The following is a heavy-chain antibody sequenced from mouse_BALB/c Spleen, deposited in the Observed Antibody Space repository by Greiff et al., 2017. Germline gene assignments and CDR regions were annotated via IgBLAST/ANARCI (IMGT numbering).Heavy chain of an antibody. D-gene: IGHD2-3*01. Sequence: EVQRVESGGGLVQPGGSRKLSCAASGFTFSSFGMHWVRQAPEKGLEWVAYISSGSSTIYYADTVKGRFTISRDNPKNTLFLQMTSLRSEDTAMYYCARGDGYYVSGYAMDYWGQGTSVTVSS. CDR2: ISSGSSTI. CDR1: GFTFSSFG. J-gene: IGHJ4*01. CDR3: ARGDGYYVSGYAMDY. V-gene: IGHV5-17*02.